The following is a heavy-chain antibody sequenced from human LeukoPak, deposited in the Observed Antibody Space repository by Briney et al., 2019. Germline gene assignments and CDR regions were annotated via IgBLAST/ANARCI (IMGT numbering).Heavy chain of an antibody. CDR2: IYYSGST. J-gene: IGHJ4*02. D-gene: IGHD3-22*01. V-gene: IGHV4-59*11. CDR3: ARATGNYDSTYFDY. CDR1: GGSISSHY. Sequence: SETLCLTCTVSGGSISSHYWSWIRQPPGKGLEWIGYIYYSGSTNYNPSLKSRVTISVDTSKNQFSLKLSSVTAADTAVYYCARATGNYDSTYFDYWGQGTLVTVSS.